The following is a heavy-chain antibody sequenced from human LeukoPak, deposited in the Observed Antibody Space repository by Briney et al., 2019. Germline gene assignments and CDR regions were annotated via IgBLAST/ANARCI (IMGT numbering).Heavy chain of an antibody. Sequence: SETLSLTCTVSGGSISSYYWSWIRQPPGKGLEWIGYIYYSGSTNYNPSLKSRVTISVDTSKNQFSLKLSSVTAADTAVYYCARASRYYYDSTAYAFDIWGRGTMVTVSS. CDR2: IYYSGST. CDR3: ARASRYYYDSTAYAFDI. V-gene: IGHV4-59*01. J-gene: IGHJ3*02. CDR1: GGSISSYY. D-gene: IGHD3-22*01.